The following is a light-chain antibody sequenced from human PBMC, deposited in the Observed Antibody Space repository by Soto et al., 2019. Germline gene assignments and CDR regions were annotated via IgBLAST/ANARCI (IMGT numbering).Light chain of an antibody. CDR1: QTVSSNY. V-gene: IGKV3-20*01. CDR3: QQYTGPPTT. CDR2: GAS. J-gene: IGKJ5*01. Sequence: EIVMTHSPATLSVSPGEIATLSCSASQTVSSNYLAWCHQRPGQAPRLLIYGASTRAAGIPDRFSGSGSGTDFTLTITRLEPEDSAVYFCQQYTGPPTTFGQGTRLEIK.